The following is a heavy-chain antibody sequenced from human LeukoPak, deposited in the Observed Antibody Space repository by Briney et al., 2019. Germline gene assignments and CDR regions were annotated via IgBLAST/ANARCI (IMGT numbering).Heavy chain of an antibody. CDR3: ARHVTMVRGVIRKGIDY. V-gene: IGHV4-34*01. D-gene: IGHD3-10*01. CDR2: INHSGSA. J-gene: IGHJ4*02. Sequence: PSETLSLTCAVYDGSFSGYYCSWIRQPPGKGLEWIGEINHSGSANYNPSLKSRVTILLDMSKNQFSLKLSSVTAADTAVYYCARHVTMVRGVIRKGIDYWGQGTLVTVSS. CDR1: DGSFSGYY.